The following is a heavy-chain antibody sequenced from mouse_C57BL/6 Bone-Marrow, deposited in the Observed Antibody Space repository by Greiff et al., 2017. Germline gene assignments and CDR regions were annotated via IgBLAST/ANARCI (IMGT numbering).Heavy chain of an antibody. CDR1: GFTFSDYG. CDR2: ISSGSSTI. J-gene: IGHJ2*01. V-gene: IGHV5-17*01. Sequence: EVQVVESGGGLVKPGGSLKLSCAASGFTFSDYGMHWVRQAPEKGLEWVAYISSGSSTIYYADTVKGRFTIYRDNAKKTLFLQMTSLRSEDTAMYYCARETVCSSYFDYWGQGTTLTVSS. D-gene: IGHD1-1*01. CDR3: ARETVCSSYFDY.